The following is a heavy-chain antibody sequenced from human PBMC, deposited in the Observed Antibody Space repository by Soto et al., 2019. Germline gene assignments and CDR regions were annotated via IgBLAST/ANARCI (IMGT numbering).Heavy chain of an antibody. Sequence: EVQLVESGGGLVQPGRSLRLSCAASGFTFDDYAMHWVRQAPGKGLEWVSGISWNSGSIGYADSAKGRFTISRDNAKNSLYLQMNSLRAEDTALYYCAKDMSSGPGDYWGQGTLVTVSS. J-gene: IGHJ4*02. CDR1: GFTFDDYA. CDR2: ISWNSGSI. V-gene: IGHV3-9*01. CDR3: AKDMSSGPGDY. D-gene: IGHD3-10*01.